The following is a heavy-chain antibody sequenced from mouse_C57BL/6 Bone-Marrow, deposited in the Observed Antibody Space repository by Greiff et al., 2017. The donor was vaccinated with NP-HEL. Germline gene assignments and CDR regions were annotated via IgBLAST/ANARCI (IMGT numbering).Heavy chain of an antibody. Sequence: QVQLQQPGAELVTPGASVKMSCKASGYTFTSYWITWVKQRPGQGLEWIGDIYPGSGSTNYNEKFKSKATLTVDTSSSTAYMQLSSLTSEDSAVYFCARRSTTVVAHYAMDYWGQGTSVTVSS. CDR3: ARRSTTVVAHYAMDY. J-gene: IGHJ4*01. V-gene: IGHV1-55*01. D-gene: IGHD1-1*01. CDR2: IYPGSGST. CDR1: GYTFTSYW.